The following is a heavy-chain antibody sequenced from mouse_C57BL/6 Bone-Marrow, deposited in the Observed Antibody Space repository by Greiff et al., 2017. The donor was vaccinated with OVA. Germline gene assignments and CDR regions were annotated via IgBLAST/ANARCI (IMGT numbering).Heavy chain of an antibody. V-gene: IGHV1-26*01. CDR1: GYTFTDYY. CDR2: INPNNGGT. J-gene: IGHJ3*01. D-gene: IGHD2-5*01. Sequence: VQLQQSGPELVKPGASVKISCKASGYTFTDYYMNWVKQSHGKSLEWIGDINPNNGGTSYNQKFKGKATLTVDKSSSTAYMELRSLTSEDSAVYFCARVRSSNYSWFAYWGQGTLVTVSA. CDR3: ARVRSSNYSWFAY.